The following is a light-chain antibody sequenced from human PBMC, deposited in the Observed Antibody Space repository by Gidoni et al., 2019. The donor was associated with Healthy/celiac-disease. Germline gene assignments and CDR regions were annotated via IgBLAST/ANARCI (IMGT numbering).Light chain of an antibody. CDR1: QGVSSY. CDR3: QQRSNWHPFT. J-gene: IGKJ3*01. Sequence: EIVLTQSPATLSLSPGERATLSCRASQGVSSYLAWYQQKPGQAPRLLIYDASNRATGIPARFSGSGPGTDFTLTISSLEPEDFAVYYCQQRSNWHPFTFGPXTKVDIK. V-gene: IGKV3D-11*01. CDR2: DAS.